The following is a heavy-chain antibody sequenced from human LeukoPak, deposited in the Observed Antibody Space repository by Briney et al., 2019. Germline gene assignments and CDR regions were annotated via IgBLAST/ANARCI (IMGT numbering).Heavy chain of an antibody. Sequence: ASVKVSCKASGYSFTSYYMHWVRQAPGQGLEWMGIINPSGGSTSYAQKFQGRVTMTRDMSTSTVYMELSSLRSEDTAVYYCAINSVAGNWVFDYWGQGTLVTVSS. J-gene: IGHJ4*02. D-gene: IGHD6-19*01. V-gene: IGHV1-46*01. CDR2: INPSGGST. CDR3: AINSVAGNWVFDY. CDR1: GYSFTSYY.